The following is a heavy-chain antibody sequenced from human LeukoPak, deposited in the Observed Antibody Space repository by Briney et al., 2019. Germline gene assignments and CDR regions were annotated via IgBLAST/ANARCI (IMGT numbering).Heavy chain of an antibody. CDR1: GYTFTSYY. J-gene: IGHJ4*02. CDR3: AREGDTVMARRYFDY. V-gene: IGHV1-46*01. D-gene: IGHD5-18*01. CDR2: INPSGGST. Sequence: ASVKVSCKASGYTFTSYYMHWVRQAPGQGLEWMGVINPSGGSTSYAQKFQGRVTMTRDTSTSTVYMELSSLRSEDTAVYYCAREGDTVMARRYFDYWGQGTLVTVSS.